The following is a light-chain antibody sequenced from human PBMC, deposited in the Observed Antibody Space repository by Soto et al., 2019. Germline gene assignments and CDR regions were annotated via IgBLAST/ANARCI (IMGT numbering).Light chain of an antibody. CDR1: SSDVGDYNS. CDR3: NSYTSSSTWV. CDR2: EVS. J-gene: IGLJ3*02. Sequence: QSALTQPASVSGSPGQSITISCTGTSSDVGDYNSVSWYQQHPGNAPKLIIYEVSNRPSGFSNRFSGSKSGNTASLTISGLQAEDEADYYCNSYTSSSTWVFGGGTKLTVL. V-gene: IGLV2-14*01.